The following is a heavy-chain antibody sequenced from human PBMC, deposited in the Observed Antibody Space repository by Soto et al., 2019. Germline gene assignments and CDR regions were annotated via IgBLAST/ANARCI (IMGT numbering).Heavy chain of an antibody. CDR2: IWYDGSNK. V-gene: IGHV3-33*01. Sequence: QVQLVESGGGVVQPGRSLRLSCAASGFTFSSYGMHWVRQAPGKGLEWVAVIWYDGSNKYYADSVKGRFTISRDNSKNTLYLQMNSLRAEDTAVYYCARDSAYGDSHDAFDIWGQGTMVTVSS. CDR3: ARDSAYGDSHDAFDI. D-gene: IGHD4-17*01. J-gene: IGHJ3*02. CDR1: GFTFSSYG.